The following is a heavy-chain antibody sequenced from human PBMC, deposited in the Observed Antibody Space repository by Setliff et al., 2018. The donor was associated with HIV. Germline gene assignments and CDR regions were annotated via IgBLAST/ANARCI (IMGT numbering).Heavy chain of an antibody. D-gene: IGHD2-15*01. CDR1: GFTFSSYS. Sequence: GGSLRLSCAASGFTFSSYSMNWVRQAPGKGLEWVSSISSNSSCIYYADSVKGRFTISRDNAKNSLYLQMNSLRAEDTAVYYCARDPPPHDGGCNALDVWGQGTMVTVSS. CDR3: ARDPPPHDGGCNALDV. CDR2: ISSNSSCI. V-gene: IGHV3-21*01. J-gene: IGHJ3*01.